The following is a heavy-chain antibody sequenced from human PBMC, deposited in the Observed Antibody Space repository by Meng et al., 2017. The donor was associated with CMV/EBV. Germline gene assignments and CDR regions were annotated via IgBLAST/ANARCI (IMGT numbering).Heavy chain of an antibody. D-gene: IGHD3-22*01. CDR3: ASPPINYYDSSGYYFFDY. CDR2: IYYSGST. CDR1: ILSSSYY. Sequence: ILSSSYYWGWIRPPPGKGLEWIGSIYYSGSTYYNPSLKSRVTISVDTSKNQFSLKLSSVTAADTAVYYCASPPINYYDSSGYYFFDYWGQGTLVTVSS. J-gene: IGHJ4*02. V-gene: IGHV4-39*01.